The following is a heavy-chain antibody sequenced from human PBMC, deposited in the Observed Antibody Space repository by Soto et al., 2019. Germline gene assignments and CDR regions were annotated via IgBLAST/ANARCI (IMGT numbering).Heavy chain of an antibody. CDR2: ISSDGGYK. Sequence: QVQLVESGGDVVQPGRSLRLSCTASGFTFRSHHMHWVRQAPGEGLEWVAVISSDGGYKAYGDSVKGRFTISIDNSKDILYLQMNSLRPEDTAVYYCASGVLVTAMQRGDFDFWGQGTLVTVSS. CDR1: GFTFRSHH. V-gene: IGHV3-30-3*01. CDR3: ASGVLVTAMQRGDFDF. D-gene: IGHD2-21*02. J-gene: IGHJ4*02.